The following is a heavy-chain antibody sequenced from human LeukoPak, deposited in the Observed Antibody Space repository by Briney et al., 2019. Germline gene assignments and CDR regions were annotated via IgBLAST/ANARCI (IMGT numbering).Heavy chain of an antibody. V-gene: IGHV4-34*01. Sequence: SETLSLTCAVYGGSFSGYYWSWIRQPPGKGLEWIGSIYYSGSSFDNPALRSRVTISVDTSKNQFSLKLSSVTAADTAVYYCARNLDAFDIWGQGTMVTVSS. CDR3: ARNLDAFDI. CDR2: IYYSGSS. J-gene: IGHJ3*02. CDR1: GGSFSGYY.